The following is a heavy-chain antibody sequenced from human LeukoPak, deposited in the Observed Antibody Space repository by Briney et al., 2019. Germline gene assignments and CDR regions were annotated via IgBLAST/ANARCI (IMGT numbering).Heavy chain of an antibody. CDR3: AREYDYVWGSYYFDY. CDR1: GGSISSYY. J-gene: IGHJ4*02. V-gene: IGHV4-4*07. Sequence: PSETLSLTCTVSGGSISSYYWSWIRQPAGKGLEWIVRIYTSGSTNYNPSLKSRVTMSVDTSKNQFSLKLSSVTAADTAVYYCAREYDYVWGSYYFDYWGQGTLVTVSS. D-gene: IGHD3-16*01. CDR2: IYTSGST.